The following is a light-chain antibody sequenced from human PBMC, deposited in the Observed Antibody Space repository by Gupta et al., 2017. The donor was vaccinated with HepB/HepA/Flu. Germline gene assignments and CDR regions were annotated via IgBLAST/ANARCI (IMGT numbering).Light chain of an antibody. Sequence: QSVLTQPPTASGTPGQRVTISCFGSSSNIGSETVTWFQHLPGMAPKVLIYSNNQRPSGVPARFSGSKSGTSASLAIRGLQSEDEADYYCAAWDDRLKGVVFGGGTKLTVL. V-gene: IGLV1-44*01. J-gene: IGLJ2*01. CDR1: SSNIGSET. CDR3: AAWDDRLKGVV. CDR2: SNN.